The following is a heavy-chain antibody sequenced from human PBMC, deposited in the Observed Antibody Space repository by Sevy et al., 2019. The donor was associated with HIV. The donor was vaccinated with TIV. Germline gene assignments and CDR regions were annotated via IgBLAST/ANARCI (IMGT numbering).Heavy chain of an antibody. Sequence: GGSLRLSCAASGFTFSSYSMNWVRQAPGKGLEWVSSISSSSSYIYYADSVKGRFTISRDNAKNSLYLQMSSLRAEDTAVYYCARERFGGSYEEVLDYWGQGTLVTVSS. V-gene: IGHV3-21*01. CDR3: ARERFGGSYEEVLDY. CDR2: ISSSSSYI. CDR1: GFTFSSYS. D-gene: IGHD1-26*01. J-gene: IGHJ4*02.